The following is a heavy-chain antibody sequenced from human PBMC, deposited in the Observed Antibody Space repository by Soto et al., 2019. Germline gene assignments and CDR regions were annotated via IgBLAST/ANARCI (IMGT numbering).Heavy chain of an antibody. Sequence: SETLSLTCTVSGGSISSYYWSWIRQPPGKGLEWIGYIYYSGSTNYNPSLKSRVTISVDTSKNQFSLKLSSVTAADTAVYYCARDGSLLWFGESAGGDYYYGMDVWGQGTTVTV. D-gene: IGHD3-10*01. V-gene: IGHV4-59*01. CDR1: GGSISSYY. CDR3: ARDGSLLWFGESAGGDYYYGMDV. CDR2: IYYSGST. J-gene: IGHJ6*02.